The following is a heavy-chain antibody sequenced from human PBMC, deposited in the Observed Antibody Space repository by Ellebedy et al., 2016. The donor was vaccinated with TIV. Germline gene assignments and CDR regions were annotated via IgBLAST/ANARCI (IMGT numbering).Heavy chain of an antibody. V-gene: IGHV5-51*01. CDR2: IYPDDSDT. CDR3: ARHGVTRNKYYFDY. D-gene: IGHD2-21*02. J-gene: IGHJ4*02. Sequence: GESLKISXKGSGYSFSNFWIGWVRQMSGKGLEWMGIIYPDDSDTRYSPSFQGQVTISADKSISTAYLQWSSLKASDTAMYYCARHGVTRNKYYFDYWGQGTLVTVSS. CDR1: GYSFSNFW.